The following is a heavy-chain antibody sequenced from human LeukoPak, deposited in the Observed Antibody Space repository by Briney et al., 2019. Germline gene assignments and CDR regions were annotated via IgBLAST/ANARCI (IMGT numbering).Heavy chain of an antibody. J-gene: IGHJ4*02. CDR1: GASISGNY. CDR2: IYYIGNTNHYSGST. V-gene: IGHV4-59*01. Sequence: SETLSLTCTVSGASISGNYWTWIRQPPGKELEWIGYIYYIGNTNHYSGSTNYNPSLKSRVTISVDTSKNQFSLKLSSLTVSDTAVYYCAKDSNSYLDYWGQGTLVTVSS. D-gene: IGHD5-18*01. CDR3: AKDSNSYLDY.